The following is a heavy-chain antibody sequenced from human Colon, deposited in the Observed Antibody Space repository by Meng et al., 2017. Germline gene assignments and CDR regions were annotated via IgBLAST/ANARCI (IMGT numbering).Heavy chain of an antibody. CDR1: GYTFTTYG. J-gene: IGHJ4*02. D-gene: IGHD2-21*02. Sequence: VQLGQSGAEVKKPGASVEVSCKASGYTFTTYGITWVRQAPGQGLEWMGWISTYNGKTDYAQKLQGRVTMTTDTSTSTAYMELRSLKSDDTAVYYCARLVYCGGACYSALDYWGQGTLVTVSS. CDR2: ISTYNGKT. V-gene: IGHV1-18*01. CDR3: ARLVYCGGACYSALDY.